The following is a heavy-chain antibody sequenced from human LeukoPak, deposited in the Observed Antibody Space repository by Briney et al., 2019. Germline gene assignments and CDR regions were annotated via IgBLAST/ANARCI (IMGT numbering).Heavy chain of an antibody. CDR1: GFTLSSYA. V-gene: IGHV3-30*17. CDR3: ARDFVVGARGGAFDI. D-gene: IGHD1-26*01. J-gene: IGHJ3*02. Sequence: GGSLRLSCAASGFTLSSYAMHWVRQAPGKGLEWVAVISYDGSNKYYADSVKGRFTISRDNSKNTLYLQMNSLRAEDTAVYYCARDFVVGARGGAFDIWGQGTMVTVSS. CDR2: ISYDGSNK.